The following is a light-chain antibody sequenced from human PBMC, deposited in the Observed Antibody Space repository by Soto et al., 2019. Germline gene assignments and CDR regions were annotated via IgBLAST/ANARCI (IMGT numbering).Light chain of an antibody. V-gene: IGKV3-15*01. CDR3: QHYNNLPLT. CDR1: QRVTND. CDR2: GAS. J-gene: IGKJ4*01. Sequence: EIVMTQSPATLSVSPGERVTLSCRASQRVTNDFAWYQQKPGQPPRLLIYGASTRATGIPARFSGSGSGTEFTLTISSLQSEDFAVYYCQHYNNLPLTFGGGTKVEIK.